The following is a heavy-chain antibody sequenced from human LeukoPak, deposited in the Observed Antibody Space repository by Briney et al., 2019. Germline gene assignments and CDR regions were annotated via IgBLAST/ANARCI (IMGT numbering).Heavy chain of an antibody. V-gene: IGHV3-30*04. CDR2: ISYDGSNK. J-gene: IGHJ4*02. CDR1: GFTFSSYA. Sequence: GGSLRLSCAASGFTFSSYARHWVRQAPGKGLEGVAVISYDGSNKYYADSVKGRFTISRDNSKNTLYLQMNSLRAEDTAVYYCARSLNSGSYLLDYWGQGTLVTVSS. D-gene: IGHD1-26*01. CDR3: ARSLNSGSYLLDY.